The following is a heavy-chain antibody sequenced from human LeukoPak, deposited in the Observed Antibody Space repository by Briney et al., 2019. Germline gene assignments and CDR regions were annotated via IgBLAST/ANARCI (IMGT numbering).Heavy chain of an antibody. CDR1: GSTFSSYS. CDR2: ISSSSSYI. D-gene: IGHD3-3*01. J-gene: IGHJ6*02. V-gene: IGHV3-21*01. Sequence: GGSLRLSCAASGSTFSSYSMNWVRQAPGKGLEWVSSISSSSSYIYYADSVKGRFTISRDNAKNSLYLQMNSLRAEDAAVYYCARDNDFWSGYFYYYYYGMDVWGQGTTVTVSS. CDR3: ARDNDFWSGYFYYYYYGMDV.